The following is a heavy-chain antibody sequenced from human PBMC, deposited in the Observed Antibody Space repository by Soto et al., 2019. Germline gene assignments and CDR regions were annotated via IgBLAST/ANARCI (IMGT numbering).Heavy chain of an antibody. Sequence: CIRVSCAASGFTFSSYSINSVRQDPGKGLEWVSSISSSSSYIYYADSLKGRFTISRDNDKTSLFRQMNNLTADDTAMYYCARDLGSSSSNSFRSWALGTLVTASS. J-gene: IGHJ4*02. V-gene: IGHV3-21*01. D-gene: IGHD6-19*01. CDR1: GFTFSSYS. CDR3: ARDLGSSSSNSFRS. CDR2: ISSSSSYI.